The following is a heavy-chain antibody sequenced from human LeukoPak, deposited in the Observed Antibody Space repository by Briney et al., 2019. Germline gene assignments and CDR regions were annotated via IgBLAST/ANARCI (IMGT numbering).Heavy chain of an antibody. V-gene: IGHV3-43*02. CDR3: ATLAFYHSLDV. CDR1: GFTLDAFA. CDR2: IDKEGSKT. D-gene: IGHD3-16*01. Sequence: GGSLRLSWAASGFTLDAFAMHWVRHARGEGREWVSFIDKEGSKTYYADSGKGRFTISPANSTNSLYLQINSLRTEDTALYYCATLAFYHSLDVWGRGAPVIVSS. J-gene: IGHJ6*02.